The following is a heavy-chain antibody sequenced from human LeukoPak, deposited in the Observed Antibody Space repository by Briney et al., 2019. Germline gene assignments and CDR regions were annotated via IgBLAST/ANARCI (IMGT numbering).Heavy chain of an antibody. J-gene: IGHJ6*03. CDR1: GGSISSYY. D-gene: IGHD2-2*01. CDR3: ARPRGCSSTSCYARYYYYYMDV. V-gene: IGHV4-4*07. CDR2: IYTSGST. Sequence: PSETLSLTCTVSGGSISSYYWSWIRQPAGKGLEWIGRIYTSGSTNYNPSLKSRVTMSVDTSKNQFSLKLSSVTAADTAVYYCARPRGCSSTSCYARYYYYYMDVWGKGTTVTVSS.